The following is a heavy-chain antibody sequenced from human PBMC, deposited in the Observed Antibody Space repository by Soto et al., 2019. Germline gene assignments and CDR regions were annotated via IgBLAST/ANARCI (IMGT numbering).Heavy chain of an antibody. J-gene: IGHJ4*02. Sequence: GGSLRLSCAASGFTFSSYAMSWVRQAPGKGLEWVSAISGSGGSTYYADSVKGRFTISRDNSKSTLYLQMNSLRAEDTAVYYCARTDFWSGRDAFDYWGQGTLVTVSS. CDR1: GFTFSSYA. CDR2: ISGSGGST. V-gene: IGHV3-23*01. CDR3: ARTDFWSGRDAFDY. D-gene: IGHD3-3*01.